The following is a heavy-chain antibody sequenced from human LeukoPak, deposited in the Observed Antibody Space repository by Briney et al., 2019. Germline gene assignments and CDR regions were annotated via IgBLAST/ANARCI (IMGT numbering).Heavy chain of an antibody. V-gene: IGHV3-23*01. CDR2: ISGSGGST. J-gene: IGHJ4*02. D-gene: IGHD7-27*01. CDR3: ATSLGPLTDY. Sequence: GGSPRLSCVASGFTFSSYAMSWVRQAPGKGLEWVSAISGSGGSTCYADSVKGRFTISRDNSKNTLYLQMNSLRAEDTAVYYCATSLGPLTDYWGRGTLVTVSS. CDR1: GFTFSSYA.